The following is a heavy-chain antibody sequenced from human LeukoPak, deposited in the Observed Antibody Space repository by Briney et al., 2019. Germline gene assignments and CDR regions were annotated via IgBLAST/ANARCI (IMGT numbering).Heavy chain of an antibody. CDR2: ISAYNGNT. CDR1: GYTFTSYD. V-gene: IGHV1-18*01. J-gene: IGHJ3*02. Sequence: ASVKVSCKASGYTFTSYDISWVRQAPGQGLEWTGWISAYNGNTNYAQKLQGRVTMTTDTSTSTAYMELRSLRSDDTAVYYCARDYYDSGGYYFDAFAIWGQGTMVTVSS. D-gene: IGHD3-22*01. CDR3: ARDYYDSGGYYFDAFAI.